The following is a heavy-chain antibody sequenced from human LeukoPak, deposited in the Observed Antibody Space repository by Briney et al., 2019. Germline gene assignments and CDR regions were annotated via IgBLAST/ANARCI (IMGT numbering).Heavy chain of an antibody. CDR1: GYYVTDGYY. CDR2: IYHFGDT. D-gene: IGHD6-13*01. J-gene: IGHJ1*01. CDR3: ARIDKTQRLVLGVEQ. Sequence: PSETLSLTCTVSGYYVTDGYYWGWIRQPPGKGLEWIGHIYHFGDTFYNPSLNTRVTLSADTSQNQISLTLTSLTAADTATYYCARIDKTQRLVLGVEQWGQGTLVTVSS. V-gene: IGHV4-38-2*02.